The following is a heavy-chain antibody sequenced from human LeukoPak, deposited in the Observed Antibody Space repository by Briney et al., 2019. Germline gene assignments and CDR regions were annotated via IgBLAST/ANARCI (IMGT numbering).Heavy chain of an antibody. V-gene: IGHV4-31*03. CDR2: IYYSGST. CDR1: GGSISSGGYY. D-gene: IGHD2-8*01. J-gene: IGHJ4*02. Sequence: SETLSLTCTVSGGSISSGGYYWSWIRQHPGKGLEWIGYIYYSGSTYYNPSLKSRVTISVDTSKNQFSLKLSSVTAADTAVYYCARDAHHCTNGVCYGGGNYFDYWGQGTLVTVPS. CDR3: ARDAHHCTNGVCYGGGNYFDY.